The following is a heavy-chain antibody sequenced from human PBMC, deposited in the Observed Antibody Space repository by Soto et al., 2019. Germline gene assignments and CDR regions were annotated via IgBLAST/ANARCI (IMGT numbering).Heavy chain of an antibody. CDR2: ISYDGSNK. Sequence: GGSLRLSCAASGFTFSSYAMHWVRQAPGKGLEWVAVISYDGSNKYYADSVKGRFTTSRDESKNSVYLQMNSLKTEDTAVYYCVRATYFSDSSGYTRCFDYWGQGTLVTVSS. CDR1: GFTFSSYA. CDR3: VRATYFSDSSGYTRCFDY. J-gene: IGHJ4*02. D-gene: IGHD3-22*01. V-gene: IGHV3-30-3*01.